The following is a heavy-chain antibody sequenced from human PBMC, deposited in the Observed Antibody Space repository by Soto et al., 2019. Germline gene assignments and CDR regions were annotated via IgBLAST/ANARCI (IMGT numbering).Heavy chain of an antibody. CDR3: ARDYCSGGSCYWELLVDYYYGMDV. Sequence: LRLSCAASGFTFSSYAMHWVRQAPGKGLEWVAVISYDGSNKYYADSVKGRFTISRDNSKNTLYLQMNSLRAEDTAVYYCARDYCSGGSCYWELLVDYYYGMDVWGQGTTVTVSS. CDR2: ISYDGSNK. J-gene: IGHJ6*02. D-gene: IGHD2-15*01. CDR1: GFTFSSYA. V-gene: IGHV3-30-3*01.